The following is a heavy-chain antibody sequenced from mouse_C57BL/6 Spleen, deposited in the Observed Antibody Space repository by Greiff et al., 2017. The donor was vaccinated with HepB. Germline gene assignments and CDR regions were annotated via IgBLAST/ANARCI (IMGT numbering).Heavy chain of an antibody. CDR3: ARNYYGSSYYYFDY. J-gene: IGHJ1*03. CDR2: IYPRSGNT. CDR1: GYTFTSYG. D-gene: IGHD1-1*01. Sequence: VQLQQSGAELARPGASVKLSCKASGYTFTSYGISWVKQRTGQGLEWIGEIYPRSGNTYYNEKFKGKATLTADKSSSTAYMELRSLTSEDSAVYFCARNYYGSSYYYFDYWGTGTTVTVSS. V-gene: IGHV1-81*01.